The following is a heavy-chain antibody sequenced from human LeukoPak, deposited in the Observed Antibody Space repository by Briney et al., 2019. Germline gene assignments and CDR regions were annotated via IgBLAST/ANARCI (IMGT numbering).Heavy chain of an antibody. CDR1: GGSFSGYY. J-gene: IGHJ4*02. CDR3: ASSPRIAARRTNY. V-gene: IGHV4-34*01. D-gene: IGHD6-6*01. Sequence: PSETLSLTCAVYGGSFSGYYWSWIRQPPGKGLEWIGEINHSGSTNYNPSLKSRVTISVDTSKNQFSLKLSSVTAADTAVYYCASSPRIAARRTNYWGQGTLVTVSS. CDR2: INHSGST.